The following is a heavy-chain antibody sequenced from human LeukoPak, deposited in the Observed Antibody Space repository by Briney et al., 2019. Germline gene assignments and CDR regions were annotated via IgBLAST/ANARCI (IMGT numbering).Heavy chain of an antibody. J-gene: IGHJ4*02. CDR3: ARADSGSLLPFDY. D-gene: IGHD1-26*01. CDR2: IKSKTDGGTT. CDR1: GFTFSNAW. Sequence: GGSLRLSCAASGFTFSNAWMSWVRQAPGKGLEWVGRIKSKTDGGTTDYAAPVKGRFTISRDDSKNTLYLQMNSLKTEDTAVYYCARADSGSLLPFDYWGQGTLVTVSS. V-gene: IGHV3-15*01.